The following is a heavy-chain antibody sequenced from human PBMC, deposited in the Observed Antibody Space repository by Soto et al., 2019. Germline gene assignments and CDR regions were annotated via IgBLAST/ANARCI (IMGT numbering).Heavy chain of an antibody. CDR1: GYSFTSLG. CDR3: ARGVSAGVDY. J-gene: IGHJ4*02. CDR2: MQPSTGRT. Sequence: VASVKVSCKASGYSFTSLGINWVRQTAGQGLEWMGWMQPSTGRTGYAQKFQGRVTMTRDTSINTAYMELTTLTSDDTAFYYCARGVSAGVDYWGQGTLVTVSS. V-gene: IGHV1-8*01. D-gene: IGHD1-26*01.